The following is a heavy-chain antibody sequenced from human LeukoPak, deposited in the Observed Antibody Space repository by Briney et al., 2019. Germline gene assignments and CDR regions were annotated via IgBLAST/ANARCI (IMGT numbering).Heavy chain of an antibody. CDR1: GFTFSSYW. D-gene: IGHD1-7*01. J-gene: IGHJ5*01. V-gene: IGHV3-7*01. CDR3: AKLGGTARFDS. Sequence: PGGSLRLSCGASGFTFSSYWMSWVRQAPGRGLEWVANIKQDGSEKDYVDSVKGRFTISRDNAKNSLYLQMTNLRAEDTAIYYCAKLGGTARFDSWGQGTLVTVSS. CDR2: IKQDGSEK.